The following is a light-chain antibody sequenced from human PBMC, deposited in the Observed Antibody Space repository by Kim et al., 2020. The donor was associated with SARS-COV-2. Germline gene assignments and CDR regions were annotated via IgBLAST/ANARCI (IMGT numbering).Light chain of an antibody. V-gene: IGKV1-9*01. CDR3: LQLNSYPLLFT. Sequence: VGDRVTITCRASQGISGCLAWYQQKPGQAPRLLIYDASTLRSGVPSRFSGSGSGTEFTLTISTLQPEDFATYYCLQLNSYPLLFTFGPGTKVDIK. CDR1: QGISGC. J-gene: IGKJ3*01. CDR2: DAS.